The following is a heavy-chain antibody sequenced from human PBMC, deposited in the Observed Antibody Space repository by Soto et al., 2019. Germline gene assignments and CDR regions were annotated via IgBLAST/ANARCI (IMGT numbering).Heavy chain of an antibody. D-gene: IGHD6-6*01. CDR1: GGSITSYY. V-gene: IGHV4-59*01. J-gene: IGHJ4*02. CDR3: AREIAARPGYFDY. CDR2: IYHSGST. Sequence: SETLSLTCSVSGGSITSYYWSWIRQPPGKGLEWIGYIYHSGSTNYNPSLKSRVTISVDTSKNRFSLKVSSVTAADTAVYFCAREIAARPGYFDYWGPGTLVTVSS.